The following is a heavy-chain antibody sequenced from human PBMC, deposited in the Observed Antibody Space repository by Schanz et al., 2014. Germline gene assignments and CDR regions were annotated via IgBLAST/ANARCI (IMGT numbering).Heavy chain of an antibody. V-gene: IGHV3-33*05. J-gene: IGHJ4*02. CDR1: GFIFSNYG. D-gene: IGHD3-10*01. CDR2: ISYHGSER. CDR3: AREGERKGMLPYYFDY. Sequence: QVQLVESGGGVVQRGGSLRLSCAASGFIFSNYGMHWVRQAPGKGLEWVAVISYHGSERYYADSVKGRFTISRDNAKNSLYLQMNSLRDEDTAVYYCAREGERKGMLPYYFDYWGQGALVTVSS.